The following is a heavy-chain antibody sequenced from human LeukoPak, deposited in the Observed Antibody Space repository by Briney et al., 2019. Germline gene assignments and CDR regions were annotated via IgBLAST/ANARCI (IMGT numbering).Heavy chain of an antibody. Sequence: SVKVSCKASGGTFSSSAISWVRQAPGQGLEWMGGIIPLFGLPNYAQKFQGRVTLTTDTSTSTAYMELRSLRSDDTAVYYCARDGSGVWFDYWGQGTLVTVSS. J-gene: IGHJ4*02. D-gene: IGHD3-10*01. CDR3: ARDGSGVWFDY. CDR1: GGTFSSSA. V-gene: IGHV1-69*17. CDR2: IIPLFGLP.